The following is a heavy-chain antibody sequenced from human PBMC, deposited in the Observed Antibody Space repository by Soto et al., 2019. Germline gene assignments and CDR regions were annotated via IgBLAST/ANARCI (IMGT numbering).Heavy chain of an antibody. Sequence: PGGSLRLSCAASAFTFSSYWMNWVRQAPGKAPVWVSRINSDGSITGYADSVKGRFTISRDNAKNTLYLQMNSLSAEDTAVYYCARRDQIAYYYGMDVWGKGTTVTVSS. CDR3: ARRDQIAYYYGMDV. CDR2: INSDGSIT. J-gene: IGHJ6*04. V-gene: IGHV3-74*01. D-gene: IGHD2-21*01. CDR1: AFTFSSYW.